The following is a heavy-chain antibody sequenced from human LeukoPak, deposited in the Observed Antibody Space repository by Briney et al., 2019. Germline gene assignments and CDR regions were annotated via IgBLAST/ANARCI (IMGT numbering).Heavy chain of an antibody. J-gene: IGHJ6*02. CDR3: AKAMTPWSQVVPPLPTNMLIGMDV. CDR2: ISWNSGSI. V-gene: IGHV3-9*01. Sequence: GGSLRLSCAASGFTFDDYAMHWVRQAPGKGLEWVSGISWNSGSIGYADSVKGRFTISRDNAKNSLYLQMNSLRAEDTALYYCAKAMTPWSQVVPPLPTNMLIGMDVWGQGTTVTVSS. CDR1: GFTFDDYA. D-gene: IGHD2-2*01.